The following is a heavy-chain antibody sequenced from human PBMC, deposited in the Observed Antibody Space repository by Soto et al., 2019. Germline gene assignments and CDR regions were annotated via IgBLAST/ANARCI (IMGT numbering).Heavy chain of an antibody. V-gene: IGHV3-49*03. D-gene: IGHD1-20*01. Sequence: GGSLRLSCTSSGFTFGDYAMSWFRQAPGKGLEWVGFIRSKAYGGTTEYAASVKGRFTISRDDSKSIAYLQMNSLKTEDTAVYYCTRGDVTGTTDAFDIWGQGTMVT. J-gene: IGHJ3*02. CDR2: IRSKAYGGTT. CDR1: GFTFGDYA. CDR3: TRGDVTGTTDAFDI.